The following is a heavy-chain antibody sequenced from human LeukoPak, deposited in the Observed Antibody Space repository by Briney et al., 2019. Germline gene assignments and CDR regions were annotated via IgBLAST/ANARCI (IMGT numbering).Heavy chain of an antibody. CDR2: ISYDGSNK. J-gene: IGHJ6*02. Sequence: PGRSLRLSCAASGFTFSSYGMHWVRQAPGKGLEWVAVISYDGSNKYYTDSVKGRFTISRDNSKNTLYLQMNSLRAEDTAVYYCARARAETYYYGMDVWGQGTTVTVSS. CDR3: ARARAETYYYGMDV. CDR1: GFTFSSYG. V-gene: IGHV3-30*03.